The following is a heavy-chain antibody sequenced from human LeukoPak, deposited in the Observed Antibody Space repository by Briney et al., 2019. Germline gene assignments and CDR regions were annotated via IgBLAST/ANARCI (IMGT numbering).Heavy chain of an antibody. CDR3: ARDHIRGDSYSDY. CDR2: ISSSSSYI. V-gene: IGHV3-21*01. Sequence: GGSLRLSCAASGFTFSSYTMNWVRQAPGKGLEWVSSISSSSSYIYYADSVKGRFTISRDNAKNSLYLQMNSLRAEDTAVYYCARDHIRGDSYSDYWGQGTLVTVSS. CDR1: GFTFSSYT. J-gene: IGHJ4*02. D-gene: IGHD2-21*02.